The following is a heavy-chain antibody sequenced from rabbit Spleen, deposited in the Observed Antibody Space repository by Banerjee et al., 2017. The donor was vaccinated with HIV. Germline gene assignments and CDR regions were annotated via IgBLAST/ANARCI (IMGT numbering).Heavy chain of an antibody. D-gene: IGHD2-1*01. CDR3: AREPYGVIGWNFGW. CDR2: DYLGSGGT. Sequence: QEQVEESGGGLVKPEGSLTLTYKASGLDFSGNGVCWVRQAPGKGPEWIACDYLGSGGTYYASWAKGRFTVSKTSSTTVTLQMTSLTVADTATYFCAREPYGVIGWNFGWWGPGTLVTVS. CDR1: GLDFSGNG. J-gene: IGHJ4*01. V-gene: IGHV1S45*01.